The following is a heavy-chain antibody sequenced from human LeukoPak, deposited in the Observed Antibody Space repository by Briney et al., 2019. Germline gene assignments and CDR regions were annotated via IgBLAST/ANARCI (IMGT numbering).Heavy chain of an antibody. V-gene: IGHV3-53*01. D-gene: IGHD3-10*01. CDR1: GFTFSNAW. CDR3: AARKVRGVWFYLDY. Sequence: PGGSLRLSCAASGFTFSNAWMSWVRQAPGKGLEWVSTIYDDNTYYADSVKGRLAISTDNSKNTLYLQMNSLRVEDTAVYFCAARKVRGVWFYLDYWGQGTLVTVSS. CDR2: IYDDNT. J-gene: IGHJ4*02.